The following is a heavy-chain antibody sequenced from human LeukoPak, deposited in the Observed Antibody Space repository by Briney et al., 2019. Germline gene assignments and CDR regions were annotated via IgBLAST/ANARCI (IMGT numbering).Heavy chain of an antibody. CDR1: GFTFSSYV. D-gene: IGHD1-14*01. CDR2: ISGNGGST. CDR3: ALLITFDAFDL. V-gene: IGHV3-23*01. Sequence: GGSLRLSCVASGFTFSSYVMNWVRRAPGKGLEWVSAISGNGGSTYYADSVKGRFTISRDNSKNTLSLQMNSLRAEDTAVYYCALLITFDAFDLWGQGTTVTVSS. J-gene: IGHJ3*01.